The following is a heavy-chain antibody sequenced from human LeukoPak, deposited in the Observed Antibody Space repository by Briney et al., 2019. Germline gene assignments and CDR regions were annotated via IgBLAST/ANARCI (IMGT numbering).Heavy chain of an antibody. CDR1: GGSFSGYY. CDR2: INHSGST. D-gene: IGHD2-2*01. V-gene: IGHV4-34*01. CDR3: ARHEYCSSTSCPYPGAGWFDP. Sequence: MASETLSLTCAVYGGSFSGYYWSWIRQPPGKGLEWIGEINHSGSTNYNPPLKSRVTISVDTSKNQFSLKLSSVTAADTAVYYCARHEYCSSTSCPYPGAGWFDPWGQGTLVTVSS. J-gene: IGHJ5*02.